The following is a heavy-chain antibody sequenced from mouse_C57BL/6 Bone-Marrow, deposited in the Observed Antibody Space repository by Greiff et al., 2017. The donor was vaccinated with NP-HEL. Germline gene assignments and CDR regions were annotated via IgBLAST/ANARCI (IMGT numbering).Heavy chain of an antibody. CDR2: INPSSGYT. D-gene: IGHD1-1*01. Sequence: VQLQQSGAELAKPGASVKLSCKASGYTFTSYWMHWVKQRPGQGLAWIGYINPSSGYTKYNQKFKDKATLTADKSSSTAYMQLSRLTYEDCAVEYGARGDYGSSYVWYFDVWGTGTTVTVSS. J-gene: IGHJ1*03. CDR3: ARGDYGSSYVWYFDV. V-gene: IGHV1-7*01. CDR1: GYTFTSYW.